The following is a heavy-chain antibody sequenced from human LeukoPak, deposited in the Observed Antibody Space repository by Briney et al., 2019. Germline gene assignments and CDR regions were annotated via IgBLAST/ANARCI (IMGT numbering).Heavy chain of an antibody. D-gene: IGHD2-2*03. Sequence: GGSLRLSCAASGFTFSSYAMSWVRQAPGKGLEWVSGISGSGPYTFYTDSVKGRFTISRDSSKNTLYLQMNSLRAEDTALYYCAKHGYCSGISCFFDFWGQGTLVTLSS. CDR3: AKHGYCSGISCFFDF. CDR1: GFTFSSYA. CDR2: ISGSGPYT. J-gene: IGHJ4*02. V-gene: IGHV3-23*01.